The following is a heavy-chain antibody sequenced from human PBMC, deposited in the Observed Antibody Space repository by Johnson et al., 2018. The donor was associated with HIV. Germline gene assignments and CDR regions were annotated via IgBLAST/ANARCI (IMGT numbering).Heavy chain of an antibody. Sequence: VQLVESGGGSVKPGDSLRLSCAASGFTFSDVWMTWVRQAPGRGLEWLGRIKTKTEGGTTDYAAPVKGRFTISRDDSINRVYLQMNSLKSEDMAVYYYTTVDCSGGSCHAFDIWGQGTMVTVSS. V-gene: IGHV3-15*01. CDR3: TTVDCSGGSCHAFDI. D-gene: IGHD2-15*01. J-gene: IGHJ3*02. CDR2: IKTKTEGGTT. CDR1: GFTFSDVW.